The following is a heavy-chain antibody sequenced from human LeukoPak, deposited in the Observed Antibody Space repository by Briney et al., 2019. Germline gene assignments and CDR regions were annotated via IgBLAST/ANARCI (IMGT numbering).Heavy chain of an antibody. CDR3: TRGRRTPELELNYFDY. CDR2: IRSKAYGGTT. V-gene: IGHV3-49*04. D-gene: IGHD1-7*01. Sequence: GGSLRLSCTASGFTFGDYAMSWVRQAPGKGLEWVGFIRSKAYGGTTEYAASVKGRFTISRDDSKSIAYLQMNSLKTEDTAVYYCTRGRRTPELELNYFDYWGQGTLVTVSS. CDR1: GFTFGDYA. J-gene: IGHJ4*02.